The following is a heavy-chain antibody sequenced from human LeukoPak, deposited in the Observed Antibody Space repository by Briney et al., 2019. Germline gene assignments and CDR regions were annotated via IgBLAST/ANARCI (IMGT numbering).Heavy chain of an antibody. CDR1: GGTFSSYA. J-gene: IGHJ4*02. CDR3: AREACSGGSCYYIFDY. D-gene: IGHD2-15*01. Sequence: SVKVSCKASGGTFSSYAISWVRQAPGQGLEWMGGIIPIFGTANYAQKFQGRVTITADESTSTAYMELSSLRSEDTAVYYCAREACSGGSCYYIFDYWGQGTLVTVSS. V-gene: IGHV1-69*13. CDR2: IIPIFGTA.